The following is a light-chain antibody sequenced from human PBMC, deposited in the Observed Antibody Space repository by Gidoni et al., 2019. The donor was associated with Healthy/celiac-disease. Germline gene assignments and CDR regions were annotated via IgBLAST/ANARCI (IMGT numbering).Light chain of an antibody. Sequence: HSVLTPPPSVSGPPGQRVTVSCTGSSSNIGAGYDVHWYQLLPGTAPKPLICGKSNRPSGVPDRFSGSKSGTSASLAITGLQAKDEADYYCQSNDSSLSVVYGGGTKLTVL. CDR1: SSNIGAGYD. V-gene: IGLV1-40*01. CDR2: GKS. J-gene: IGLJ2*01. CDR3: QSNDSSLSVV.